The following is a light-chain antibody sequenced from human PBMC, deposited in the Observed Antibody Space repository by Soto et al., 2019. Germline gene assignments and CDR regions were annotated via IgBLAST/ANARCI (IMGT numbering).Light chain of an antibody. CDR2: DVS. CDR1: SSDVGGHNS. V-gene: IGLV2-14*01. CDR3: SSFTSSVTYV. Sequence: QSVLTRPASVSGSPGQWITISCTGTSSDVGGHNSVSWYRQDPGKAPKLMIYDVSNRPSGVSDRFSGSKSGNTASLTISGLQIEDEADYYCSSFTSSVTYVFGTGTKVTVL. J-gene: IGLJ1*01.